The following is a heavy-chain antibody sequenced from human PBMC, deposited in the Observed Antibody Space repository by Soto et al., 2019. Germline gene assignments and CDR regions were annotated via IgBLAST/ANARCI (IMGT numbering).Heavy chain of an antibody. CDR2: MFNSGRT. CDR3: ARTNREDYNFWFGLDV. D-gene: IGHD3-3*01. J-gene: IGHJ6*02. Sequence: SETLSLTCTVSGGSINNYCWSWIRQSPGKGLEWIGYMFNSGRTGYNPSLNSRVTISIDIYMNQVSLKLTSLTPADTAVYYCARTNREDYNFWFGLDVWGQGTTVT. CDR1: GGSINNYC. V-gene: IGHV4-59*01.